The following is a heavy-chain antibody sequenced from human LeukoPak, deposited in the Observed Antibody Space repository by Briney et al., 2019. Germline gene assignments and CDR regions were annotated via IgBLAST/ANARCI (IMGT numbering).Heavy chain of an antibody. D-gene: IGHD4-23*01. CDR1: GFTFDDFA. Sequence: PGGSLRLSCAASGFTFDDFAMHWVRQAPGKGLEWVSGISWNGGSISYADSVRGRFTISRDNAKNSLYLKMNSLRAEDTALYHCAKTPVALDTVANFDYWGQGTLVTVSS. CDR3: AKTPVALDTVANFDY. V-gene: IGHV3-9*01. J-gene: IGHJ4*02. CDR2: ISWNGGSI.